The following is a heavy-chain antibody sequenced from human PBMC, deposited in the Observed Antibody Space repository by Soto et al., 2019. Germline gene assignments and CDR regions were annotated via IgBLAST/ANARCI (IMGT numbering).Heavy chain of an antibody. D-gene: IGHD1-7*01. J-gene: IGHJ6*03. CDR2: ISGSGGST. CDR3: AKPADVTGTTLERKKKDYYYYYYMDV. V-gene: IGHV3-23*01. CDR1: GFTFSSYA. Sequence: GGSLRLSCAASGFTFSSYAMSWVRQAPGKGLEWVSAISGSGGSTYYADSVKGRFTISRDNSKNTLYLQMNSLGAEDTAVYYCAKPADVTGTTLERKKKDYYYYYYMDVWGKGTTVTVSS.